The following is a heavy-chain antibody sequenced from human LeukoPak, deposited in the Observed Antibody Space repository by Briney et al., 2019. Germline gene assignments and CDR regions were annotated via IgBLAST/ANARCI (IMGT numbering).Heavy chain of an antibody. J-gene: IGHJ6*03. V-gene: IGHV3-20*04. Sequence: GGSLRLSCAASGFTFDDYGMSWVRQAPGKGLEWVSGINWNGGSTGYADSVKGRFTISRDNAKNSLYLQMNSLRAEDTASYYCARDRKDIVVVPAAPTGYYYYYYMDVWGKGTTVTVSS. D-gene: IGHD2-2*01. CDR3: ARDRKDIVVVPAAPTGYYYYYYMDV. CDR2: INWNGGST. CDR1: GFTFDDYG.